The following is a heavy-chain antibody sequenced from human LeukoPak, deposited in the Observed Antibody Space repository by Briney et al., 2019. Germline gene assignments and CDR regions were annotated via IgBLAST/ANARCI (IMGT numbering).Heavy chain of an antibody. J-gene: IGHJ4*02. D-gene: IGHD5-12*01. CDR1: GFTFSRNG. Sequence: GGSLRLSCTTSGFTFSRNGMHWVRQAPGKGLEWVALIWYDGIDKYYADSVKGRFTISRDNSKNTLYLQMDSVRAEDTATYYCVKDRFEYSGYGLGGFWGQGTLVTVSS. CDR2: IWYDGIDK. CDR3: VKDRFEYSGYGLGGF. V-gene: IGHV3-33*06.